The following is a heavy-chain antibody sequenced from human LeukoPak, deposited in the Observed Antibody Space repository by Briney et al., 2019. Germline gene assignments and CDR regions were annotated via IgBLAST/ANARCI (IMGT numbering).Heavy chain of an antibody. J-gene: IGHJ4*02. Sequence: GGSLRLSCAASGFTFSSYGMHWVRQAPGKGLEWVAVISYDGSNKYYADSVKGRFTISRDNSKNTLYLQMNSLRAEDTAVYYCAKDRGSIFGASGFDYWGQGTLVTVSS. V-gene: IGHV3-30*18. CDR2: ISYDGSNK. CDR1: GFTFSSYG. D-gene: IGHD3-3*01. CDR3: AKDRGSIFGASGFDY.